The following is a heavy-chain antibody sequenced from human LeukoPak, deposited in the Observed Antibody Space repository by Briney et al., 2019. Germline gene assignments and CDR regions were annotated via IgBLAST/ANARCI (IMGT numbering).Heavy chain of an antibody. Sequence: ASETLSLTCTVSGGSISSYYWSWIRQPAGKGLEWIGRIYTSGSPNYSPSLKSRVTMSLDTSKNQFSLKLSSVTAADTAVYYCARGPDYGDYARPDYYYYGMDVWGQGTTVTVSS. J-gene: IGHJ6*02. CDR2: IYTSGSP. CDR1: GGSISSYY. V-gene: IGHV4-4*07. CDR3: ARGPDYGDYARPDYYYYGMDV. D-gene: IGHD4-17*01.